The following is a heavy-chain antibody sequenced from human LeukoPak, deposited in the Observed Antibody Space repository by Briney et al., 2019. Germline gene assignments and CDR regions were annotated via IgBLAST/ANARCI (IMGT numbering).Heavy chain of an antibody. D-gene: IGHD1-14*01. CDR2: ISKDGGST. CDR3: TSGIGTYDY. Sequence: SGGSLRLSCAVSGLTFSEYWMHWVRQDAGKGLVWVAGISKDGGSTEYADFVKGRCTISRDNAKNTLCLQMNSLTVDDTAVYYCTSGIGTYDYWGLGAQVTVSS. CDR1: GLTFSEYW. V-gene: IGHV3-74*03. J-gene: IGHJ4*02.